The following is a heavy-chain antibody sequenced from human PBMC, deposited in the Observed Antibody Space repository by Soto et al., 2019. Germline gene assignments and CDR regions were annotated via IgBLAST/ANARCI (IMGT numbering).Heavy chain of an antibody. Sequence: EVQLVESGGGLVQPGGSLRLSCAASGFTFSSYSMNWVRQAPGKGLEWVSYISSSSSTIYYADSVKGRFTISRDNAKNSLYLQMNSLRAAATAVYYCARDRSYYDILTAEYYYYYGMDVWGQGTTVTVSS. D-gene: IGHD3-9*01. J-gene: IGHJ6*02. V-gene: IGHV3-48*01. CDR1: GFTFSSYS. CDR3: ARDRSYYDILTAEYYYYYGMDV. CDR2: ISSSSSTI.